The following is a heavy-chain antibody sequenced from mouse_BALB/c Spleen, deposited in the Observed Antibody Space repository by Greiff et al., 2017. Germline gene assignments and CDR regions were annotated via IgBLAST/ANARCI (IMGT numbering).Heavy chain of an antibody. J-gene: IGHJ4*01. CDR3: ARDHYYGPMDY. V-gene: IGHV2-6-7*01. D-gene: IGHD1-2*01. CDR1: GFSLTGYG. CDR2: IWGDGGT. Sequence: VQGVESGPGLVAPSQSLSITCTVSGFSLTGYGVNWVRQPPGKGLEWLGMIWGDGGTDYNSALKSRLSISKDNSKSQVFLKMNSLQTDDTARYYCARDHYYGPMDYWGQGTSVTVSA.